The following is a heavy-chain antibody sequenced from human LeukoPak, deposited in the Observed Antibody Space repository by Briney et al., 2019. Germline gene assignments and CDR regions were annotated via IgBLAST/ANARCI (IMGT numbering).Heavy chain of an antibody. CDR3: AKDTWQFAPDYYYYMDV. V-gene: IGHV3-23*01. D-gene: IGHD2-21*01. J-gene: IGHJ6*03. Sequence: GGSLRLSCVASGFTFNNYAMTWVRQAPGKGLEWVSAISGSGGGTYYADSVKGRFTISRDNSKNTLYLQMNSLRAEDTALYYCAKDTWQFAPDYYYYMDVWGKGTTVTVSS. CDR1: GFTFNNYA. CDR2: ISGSGGGT.